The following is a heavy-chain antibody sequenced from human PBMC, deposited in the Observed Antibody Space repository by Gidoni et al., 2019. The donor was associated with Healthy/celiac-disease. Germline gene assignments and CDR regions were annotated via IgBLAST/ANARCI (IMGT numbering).Heavy chain of an antibody. V-gene: IGHV3-23*01. Sequence: EGQLLESGGGVVQPGGPLRLSCAASGFTFSSYAMGGVRQAPGKGLEWGSVSSGSGGSTYYADSVKGRFTFSRDNSKNMLYLKMNSLRAEDTAIYYCASTRGAIFGFAIPFDFWGQGTLVTVSS. D-gene: IGHD3-3*01. CDR3: ASTRGAIFGFAIPFDF. CDR2: SSGSGGST. CDR1: GFTFSSYA. J-gene: IGHJ4*02.